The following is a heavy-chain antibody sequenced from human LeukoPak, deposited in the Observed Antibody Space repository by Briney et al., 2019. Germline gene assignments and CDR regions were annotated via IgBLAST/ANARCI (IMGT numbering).Heavy chain of an antibody. CDR3: ARDTTVGSLDY. D-gene: IGHD4-23*01. J-gene: IGHJ4*02. Sequence: PSETLSLTCAVSGYPISSGYYWGWVRQPPGKGLEWIGYIYYSGSTNYNPSLKSRVTISVDTSKNQFSLKLSSVTAADTAVYYCARDTTVGSLDYWGQGTLVTVSS. CDR1: GYPISSGYY. CDR2: IYYSGST. V-gene: IGHV4-61*01.